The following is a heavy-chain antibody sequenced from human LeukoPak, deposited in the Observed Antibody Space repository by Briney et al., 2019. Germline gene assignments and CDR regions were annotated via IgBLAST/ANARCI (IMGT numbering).Heavy chain of an antibody. CDR3: ARDQNV. CDR2: TNSGGTT. V-gene: IGHV3-66*02. Sequence: GGSLRLSCAASGFTVSTNYMSWIRQAPGKGLEWVSVTNSGGTTHYAESVKGRFTISRDNSKNTVYLQMNSLRTEDTAVYYCARDQNVWGQGTTVTVSS. CDR1: GFTVSTNY. J-gene: IGHJ6*01.